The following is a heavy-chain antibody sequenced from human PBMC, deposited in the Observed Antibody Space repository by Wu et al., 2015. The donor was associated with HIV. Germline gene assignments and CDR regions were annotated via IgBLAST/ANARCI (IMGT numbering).Heavy chain of an antibody. CDR2: MNPNSGNT. CDR1: GYTFTSYD. V-gene: IGHV1-8*02. CDR3: ARDPERITMIRGVTGWFDP. D-gene: IGHD3-10*01. J-gene: IGHJ5*02. Sequence: QVQLVQSGAEVKKPGASVKVSCKASGYTFTSYDINWVRQATGQGLEWMGWMNPNSGNTGYAQKFQGRVTMTRDTSISTAYMELSRLRSDDTAVYYCARDPERITMIRGVTGWFDPWGQGTLVTVSS.